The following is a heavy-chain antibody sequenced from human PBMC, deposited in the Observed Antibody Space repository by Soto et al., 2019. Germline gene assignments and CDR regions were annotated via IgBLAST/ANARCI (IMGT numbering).Heavy chain of an antibody. J-gene: IGHJ4*02. Sequence: SESLSLTCTVPGGSISSYYWRSIRQPAGKGLEWIGRIYTSGSTNYNPSLKSRVTMSVDTSKNQFSLKLSSVTAADTAVYYCAGASDSSSWYLIDYWGQGTLFTVS. CDR1: GGSISSYY. CDR3: AGASDSSSWYLIDY. V-gene: IGHV4-4*07. D-gene: IGHD6-13*01. CDR2: IYTSGST.